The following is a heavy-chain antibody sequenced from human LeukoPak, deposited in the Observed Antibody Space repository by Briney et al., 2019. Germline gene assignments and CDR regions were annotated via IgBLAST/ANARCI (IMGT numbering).Heavy chain of an antibody. J-gene: IGHJ5*02. D-gene: IGHD3-10*01. V-gene: IGHV3-23*01. CDR1: GFTFSSYA. CDR2: ISGSGGST. Sequence: GGSLRLSCAASGFTFSSYAMTWVRQAPGKGLEWVSAISGSGGSTYYADSVKGRFTISRDNSKNTLYLQMNSLRAEDTAVYYCAKDPLLWFGAHPHTEIWFDPWGQGTLVTVSS. CDR3: AKDPLLWFGAHPHTEIWFDP.